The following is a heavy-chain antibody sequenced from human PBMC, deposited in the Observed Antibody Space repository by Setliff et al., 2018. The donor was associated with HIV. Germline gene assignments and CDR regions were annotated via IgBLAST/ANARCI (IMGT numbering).Heavy chain of an antibody. V-gene: IGHV1-46*01. CDR2: INPSSGST. CDR1: GYTCTSYY. J-gene: IGHJ1*01. CDR3: ARDPAPSSSASYFQH. D-gene: IGHD6-6*01. Sequence: ASVKVSCKASGYTCTSYYMHWVRQAPGQGLEWMGIINPSSGSTTYAQKFQGRVTMTRDTSTSTVYMELSSLRSEDTAVYYCARDPAPSSSASYFQHWGQGTPVTVS.